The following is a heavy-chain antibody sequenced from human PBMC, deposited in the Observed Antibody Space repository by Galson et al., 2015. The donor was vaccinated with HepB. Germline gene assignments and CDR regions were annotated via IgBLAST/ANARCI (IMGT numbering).Heavy chain of an antibody. V-gene: IGHV3-11*04. CDR1: GFTFSDYY. D-gene: IGHD2-15*01. CDR2: ISSSGSTI. Sequence: SLRLSCAASGFTFSDYYMSWIRQAPGKGLEWVSYISSSGSTIYYADSVKGRFTISRDNAKNSLYLQMNSLRAEDTAVYYCARRTVVVVAAMVGGRPLDIWGQGTMVTVSS. CDR3: ARRTVVVVAAMVGGRPLDI. J-gene: IGHJ3*02.